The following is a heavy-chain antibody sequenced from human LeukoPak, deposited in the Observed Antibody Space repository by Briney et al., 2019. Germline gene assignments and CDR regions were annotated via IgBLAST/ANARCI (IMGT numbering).Heavy chain of an antibody. Sequence: GGSLRLSCAASGFTFSSYAMHWVRQAPGKGLEWVAVISYDGSNKYYADSVKGRFTISRDNSKNTLYLQMNSLRADDTAVYYCAGDNMGAPFRSFDYWGQGTLVTVSS. J-gene: IGHJ4*02. D-gene: IGHD3-16*01. CDR3: AGDNMGAPFRSFDY. CDR2: ISYDGSNK. CDR1: GFTFSSYA. V-gene: IGHV3-30-3*01.